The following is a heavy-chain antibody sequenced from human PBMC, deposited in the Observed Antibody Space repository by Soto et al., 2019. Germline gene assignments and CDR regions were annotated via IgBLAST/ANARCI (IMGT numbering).Heavy chain of an antibody. D-gene: IGHD1-1*01. CDR1: GGSISSYY. CDR2: IXXXGXT. V-gene: IGHV4-59*01. J-gene: IGHJ6*02. CDR3: ARDLGNWNDANGMDV. Sequence: SETLSLTCTVSGGSISSYYWSWIRQPPGNGLEWIGYIXXXGXTXYXXSXXXRVTISVDTSKNQFSLKLSSVTAADTDVYYCARDLGNWNDANGMDVWGQGTKVTV.